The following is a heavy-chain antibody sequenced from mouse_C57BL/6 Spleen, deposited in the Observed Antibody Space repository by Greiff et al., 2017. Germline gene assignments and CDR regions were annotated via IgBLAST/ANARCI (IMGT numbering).Heavy chain of an antibody. V-gene: IGHV5-16*01. CDR1: GFTFSDYY. CDR2: INYDGSST. D-gene: IGHD1-1*01. J-gene: IGHJ1*03. CDR3: ARVGSSYSNWYFDV. Sequence: EVMLVESEGGLVQPGSSMKLSCTASGFTFSDYYMAWVRQVPEKGLEWVANINYDGSSTYYLDSLKSRFIISRDNAKNILYLQMSSLKSEDTATYYCARVGSSYSNWYFDVWGTGTTVTVSS.